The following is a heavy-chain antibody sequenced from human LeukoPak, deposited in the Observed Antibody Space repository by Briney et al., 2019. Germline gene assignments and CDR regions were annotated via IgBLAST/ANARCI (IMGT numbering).Heavy chain of an antibody. Sequence: TGGSLRLSCVASGFTFSSYWMSCVRQAPGEGLEWVANIRQDGNEKYYVDSVKGRFTISRDNAKNSLYLQMHSLRAEDTAVYYCARDRDSSGYYGYYFDYLGQGTLVTVPS. CDR3: ARDRDSSGYYGYYFDY. CDR1: GFTFSSYW. J-gene: IGHJ4*02. V-gene: IGHV3-7*04. CDR2: IRQDGNEK. D-gene: IGHD3-22*01.